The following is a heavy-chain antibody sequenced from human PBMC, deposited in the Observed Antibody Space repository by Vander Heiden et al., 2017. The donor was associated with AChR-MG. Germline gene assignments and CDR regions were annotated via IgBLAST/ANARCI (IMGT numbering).Heavy chain of an antibody. CDR2: INHSGST. CDR3: ARFPAYCSSTSCYPGSVYYYYGMDV. V-gene: IGHV4-34*01. D-gene: IGHD2-2*01. J-gene: IGHJ6*02. Sequence: QVQLQQWGAGLLKPSETLSLTCAVYGGSFSRYYWSWIRQPPGKGLEWIGEINHSGSTNYNPSLKSRVTISVDTSKNQFSLKLSSVTAADTAVYYCARFPAYCSSTSCYPGSVYYYYGMDVWGQGTTVTVSS. CDR1: GGSFSRYY.